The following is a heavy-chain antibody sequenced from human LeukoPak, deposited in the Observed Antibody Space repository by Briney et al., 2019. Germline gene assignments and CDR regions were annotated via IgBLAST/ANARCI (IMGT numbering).Heavy chain of an antibody. CDR2: ISWNSGSI. CDR3: AKFALPHCSGGSCYRNSYYFDY. J-gene: IGHJ4*02. Sequence: GRSLRLSCAASGFTFDDYAMHWVRQAPGKVLEWVSGISWNSGSIGYADSVKGRFTISRDNAKNSLYLQMNSLRAEDTALYYCAKFALPHCSGGSCYRNSYYFDYWGQGTLVTVSS. D-gene: IGHD2-15*01. V-gene: IGHV3-9*01. CDR1: GFTFDDYA.